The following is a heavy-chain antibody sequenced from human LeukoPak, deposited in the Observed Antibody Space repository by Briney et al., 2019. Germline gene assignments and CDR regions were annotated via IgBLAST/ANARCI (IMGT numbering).Heavy chain of an antibody. J-gene: IGHJ4*02. D-gene: IGHD3-22*01. CDR1: GGSFSGYY. CDR3: ARDIVPGDSSGYGY. V-gene: IGHV4-34*01. Sequence: SETLSLTCAVYGGSFSGYYWSWIRQPPGKGLEWIGEINHSGSTNYNPSLKSRVTISVDTSKNQFSLKLSSVTAADTAVYYCARDIVPGDSSGYGYWGQGTLVTVSS. CDR2: INHSGST.